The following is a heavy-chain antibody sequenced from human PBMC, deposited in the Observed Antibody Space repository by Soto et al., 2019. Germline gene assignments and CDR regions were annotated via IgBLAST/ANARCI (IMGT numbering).Heavy chain of an antibody. CDR1: GFTVNSNY. Sequence: EVQLVESGGGLVQPGGSLRLSCAASGFTVNSNYMSWVRQAPGKGLEWVSVIYSDGSTYYADSVKGRFIISRDNSNNKLYFQMNSLRAEDTAVYYCATLTMNDILPGSYPCRGQGTQVTVPS. J-gene: IGHJ4*02. CDR2: IYSDGST. V-gene: IGHV3-66*01. CDR3: ATLTMNDILPGSYPC. D-gene: IGHD3-9*01.